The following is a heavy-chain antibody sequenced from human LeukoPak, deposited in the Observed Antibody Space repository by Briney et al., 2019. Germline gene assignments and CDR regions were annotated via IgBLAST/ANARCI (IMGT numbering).Heavy chain of an antibody. Sequence: SVKVSCKASGGTFSSYAISWVRLAPGQGREWMGGIIPIFGTANYAQKFQGRVTITADESTSTAYMELSSLRSEDTAVYYCAREGICSSTSCYTFWFDPWGQGTPVTVSS. D-gene: IGHD2-2*02. CDR3: AREGICSSTSCYTFWFDP. CDR2: IIPIFGTA. CDR1: GGTFSSYA. J-gene: IGHJ5*02. V-gene: IGHV1-69*01.